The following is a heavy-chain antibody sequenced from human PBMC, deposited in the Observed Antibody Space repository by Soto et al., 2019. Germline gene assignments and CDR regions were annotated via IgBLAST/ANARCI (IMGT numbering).Heavy chain of an antibody. D-gene: IGHD3-10*01. CDR3: ARDFRTNYYGSGSYYPNNWFDP. Sequence: SVEGSCQASGGTLSSYAISWVRQGPGQGVEWMGGIIPIFGTANYAQKFQGRVTITADESTSTAYMELSSLRSEDTAVYYCARDFRTNYYGSGSYYPNNWFDPWGQGTLVTVSS. CDR2: IIPIFGTA. J-gene: IGHJ5*02. CDR1: GGTLSSYA. V-gene: IGHV1-69*13.